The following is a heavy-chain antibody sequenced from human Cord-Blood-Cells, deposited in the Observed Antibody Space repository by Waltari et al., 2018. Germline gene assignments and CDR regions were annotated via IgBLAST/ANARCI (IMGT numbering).Heavy chain of an antibody. CDR1: GFPFSSYA. CDR3: ARDHPDY. J-gene: IGHJ4*02. Sequence: QVQLVESGGGVVQPGRFLRLPCEAPGFPFSSYAMHWVRQAPGKGLEWVAVISYDGSNKYYADSVKGRFTISRDNSKNTLYLQMNSLRAEDTAVYYCARDHPDYWGQGTLVTVSS. V-gene: IGHV3-30*04. CDR2: ISYDGSNK.